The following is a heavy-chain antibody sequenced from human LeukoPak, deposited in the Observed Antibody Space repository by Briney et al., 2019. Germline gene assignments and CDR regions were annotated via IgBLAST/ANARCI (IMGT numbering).Heavy chain of an antibody. CDR2: IYHSGRT. CDR3: ARTDIISFGGAIDY. J-gene: IGHJ4*02. CDR1: GGSIHSTNW. D-gene: IGHD3-16*01. Sequence: SGTLSLTCAVSGGSIHSTNWWSWVRPPPGKGLEWIGQIYHSGRTNYNPSLKSRVTISVDTSKDQFSLNLTSVTAADTAVYFCARTDIISFGGAIDYWGQGTLVTVSS. V-gene: IGHV4-4*02.